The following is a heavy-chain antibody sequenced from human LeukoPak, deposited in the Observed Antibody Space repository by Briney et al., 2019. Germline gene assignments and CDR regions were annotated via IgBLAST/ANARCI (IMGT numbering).Heavy chain of an antibody. J-gene: IGHJ3*02. CDR1: GYTFTSYY. CDR2: INPSGGSK. CDR3: ARGGGAGIAVADTSGAFDI. Sequence: GASVKVSCKSSGYTFTSYYRHWLRQARGQGLDGMGIINPSGGSKSYAQKFQGRVTMTMDTSTSTVYMELSSLRSEDTAVYYCARGGGAGIAVADTSGAFDIWGQGTMVTVSS. V-gene: IGHV1-46*01. D-gene: IGHD6-19*01.